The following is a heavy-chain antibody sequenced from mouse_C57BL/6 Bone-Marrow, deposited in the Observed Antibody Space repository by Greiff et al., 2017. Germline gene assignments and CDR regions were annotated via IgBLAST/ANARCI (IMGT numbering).Heavy chain of an antibody. CDR2: FHPYNGNT. V-gene: IGHV1-47*01. CDR3: ARSSTFFYYFDY. D-gene: IGHD5-1*01. CDR1: GYTFTTYS. Sequence: VQLQQSGAELVKPGASVKMSCKASGYTFTTYSIAWMKQSPGTSLAWIGNFHPYNGNTKYNEKFKGKATLTVDKSSSTVYLELSRLTSDDSAVYYCARSSTFFYYFDYWGQGTTLTVSS. J-gene: IGHJ2*01.